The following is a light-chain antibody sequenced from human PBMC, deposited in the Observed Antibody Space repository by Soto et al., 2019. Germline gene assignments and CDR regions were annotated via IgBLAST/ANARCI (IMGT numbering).Light chain of an antibody. Sequence: VIWMTQSPSLLSASTGDRVTISCRMSQGISSYLAWYQQKPGKAPKLLIYKASSLESGVPSRFSGSGSGTEYTLTISSLEPEDFGVYFCHQRNKFGQGTRLEI. J-gene: IGKJ5*01. CDR2: KAS. V-gene: IGKV1D-8*03. CDR3: HQRNK. CDR1: QGISSY.